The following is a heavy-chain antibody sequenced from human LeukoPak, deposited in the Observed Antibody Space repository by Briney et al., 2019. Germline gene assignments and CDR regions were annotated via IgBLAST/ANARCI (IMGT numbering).Heavy chain of an antibody. CDR1: GGSFSGYY. D-gene: IGHD5-12*01. CDR2: INHSGST. V-gene: IGHV4-34*01. CDR3: ARGRVDEYSGYDSGKGLDY. J-gene: IGHJ4*02. Sequence: PSETLSLTCAVYGGSFSGYYWSWTRQPPGKGLEWIGEINHSGSTNYNPSLKSRVTISVDTSKNQFSLKLSSVTAADTAVYYCARGRVDEYSGYDSGKGLDYWGQGTLVTVSS.